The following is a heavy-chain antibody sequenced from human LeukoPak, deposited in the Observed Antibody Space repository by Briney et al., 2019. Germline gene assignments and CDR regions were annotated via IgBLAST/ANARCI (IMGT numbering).Heavy chain of an antibody. Sequence: PGGSLRLSCAASGFTFSNYAMLWVRQAPGKGLEYVSVISSNGGSSYYVDSVKGRFTISRDDSKNTLCLQMDSLRAEDMGVYYCVRSSYGMDVWGQGTTVTVSS. CDR1: GFTFSNYA. CDR3: VRSSYGMDV. J-gene: IGHJ6*02. CDR2: ISSNGGSS. V-gene: IGHV3-64*02. D-gene: IGHD3-10*01.